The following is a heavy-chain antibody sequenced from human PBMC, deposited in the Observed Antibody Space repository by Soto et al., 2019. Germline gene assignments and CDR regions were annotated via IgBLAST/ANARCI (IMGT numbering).Heavy chain of an antibody. CDR1: GFTFSSYS. CDR2: ISSSSSTI. J-gene: IGHJ3*02. V-gene: IGHV3-48*02. Sequence: GGSLRLSCAASGFTFSSYSMNWVRQAPGKGLEWVSYISSSSSTIYYADSVKGRFTISRDNAKNSLYLQMNSLRDEDTAVYYCARDVDYDFWSGYFHPDAFDIWGQGTMVTVSS. D-gene: IGHD3-3*01. CDR3: ARDVDYDFWSGYFHPDAFDI.